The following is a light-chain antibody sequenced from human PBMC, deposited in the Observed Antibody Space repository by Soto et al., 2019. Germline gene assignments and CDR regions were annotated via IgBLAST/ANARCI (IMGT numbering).Light chain of an antibody. CDR1: QTISTW. CDR3: QQYNSYCT. Sequence: DIQVSLSPCALAAYVKDRGAMSWGASQTISTWLAWYQQKPGKAPKLLIYKASILESGVPSRFSGSGSGTEFPLPITSLQPEDLANYCCQQYNSYCTFAQGTKVDIK. J-gene: IGKJ1*01. CDR2: KAS. V-gene: IGKV1-5*03.